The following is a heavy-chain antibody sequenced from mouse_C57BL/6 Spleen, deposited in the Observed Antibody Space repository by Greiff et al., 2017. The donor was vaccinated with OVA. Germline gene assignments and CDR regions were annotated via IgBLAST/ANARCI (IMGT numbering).Heavy chain of an antibody. J-gene: IGHJ4*01. Sequence: DVMLVESGGGLVKPGGSLKLSCAASGFTFSDYGMHWVRQAPEKGLEWVAYISSGSSTIYYADTVKGRFTISRDNAKNTLFLQMTSLRSEDTAMYYCAKDYGSSPNYAMDYWGQGTSVTVSS. V-gene: IGHV5-17*01. CDR2: ISSGSSTI. CDR1: GFTFSDYG. D-gene: IGHD1-1*01. CDR3: AKDYGSSPNYAMDY.